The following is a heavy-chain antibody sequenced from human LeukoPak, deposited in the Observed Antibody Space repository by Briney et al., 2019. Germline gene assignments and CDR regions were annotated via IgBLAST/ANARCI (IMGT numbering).Heavy chain of an antibody. J-gene: IGHJ6*02. Sequence: ASVKVSCKASGYTFTSYYMHWVRQAPGQGLEWMGIMNPSGGSTSYAQKFQGRVTMTRDTSTSTVYMELSSLRSEDTAVYYCAREDLYCSGGSCYFYYGMDVWGQGTTVTVSS. V-gene: IGHV1-46*01. CDR1: GYTFTSYY. CDR2: MNPSGGST. D-gene: IGHD2-15*01. CDR3: AREDLYCSGGSCYFYYGMDV.